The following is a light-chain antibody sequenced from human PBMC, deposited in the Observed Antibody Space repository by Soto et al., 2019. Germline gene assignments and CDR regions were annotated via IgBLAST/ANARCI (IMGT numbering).Light chain of an antibody. CDR1: QRLLHSNGNTF. Sequence: EIVMPQSPPSLTVTPGEPASISCRSSQRLLHSNGNTFLDWYVQKPGQSPQLLIYLGSNRASGVPDRVSGSEAGTDFTLKISRVEAEDVGVYYCMQARQTPYTFGQGTKLEIK. CDR2: LGS. V-gene: IGKV2-28*01. J-gene: IGKJ2*01. CDR3: MQARQTPYT.